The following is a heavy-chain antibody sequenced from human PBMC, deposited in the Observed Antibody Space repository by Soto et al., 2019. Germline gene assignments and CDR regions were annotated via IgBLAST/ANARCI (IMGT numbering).Heavy chain of an antibody. CDR3: ARDLRADGRPGMEI. CDR1: GGTFSSYA. Sequence: QVQLVQSGAEVKKPGSSVNVSCKASGGTFSSYAISWVRQAPGQGLEWMGGIIPIVGTGNYAQNFQGRVTISADESTTTDYMELSSLTSEDTDMYYCARDLRADGRPGMEICGQGTPVTVPS. CDR2: IIPIVGTG. D-gene: IGHD1-26*01. J-gene: IGHJ6*02. V-gene: IGHV1-69*01.